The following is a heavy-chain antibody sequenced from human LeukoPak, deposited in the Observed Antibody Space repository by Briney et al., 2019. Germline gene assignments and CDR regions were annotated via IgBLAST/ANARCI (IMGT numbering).Heavy chain of an antibody. V-gene: IGHV1-69*13. J-gene: IGHJ4*02. CDR3: ARDSIGYCGGDCYPPPDY. CDR2: IIPIFGTA. Sequence: ASVKVSCKASGYTFTSYGISWVRQAPGQGLEWMGGIIPIFGTANYAQKFQGRVTITADESTSTAYMELSSLRSEDTAVYYCARDSIGYCGGDCYPPPDYWGQGTLVTVSS. CDR1: GYTFTSYG. D-gene: IGHD2-21*02.